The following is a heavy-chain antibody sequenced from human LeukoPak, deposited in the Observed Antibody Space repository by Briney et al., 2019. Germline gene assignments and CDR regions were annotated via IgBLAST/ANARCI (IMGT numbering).Heavy chain of an antibody. J-gene: IGHJ4*02. CDR1: GFTFTSSA. CDR3: AKDPSTYGSGSYYNSVGTD. CDR2: IVVGSGNT. D-gene: IGHD3-10*01. V-gene: IGHV1-58*01. Sequence: SVKVSCKASGFTFTSSAVQWVRQARGQRLEWIGWIVVGSGNTNYAQKFQERVTITRDMSTSTAYMELNSLRAEDTAVYYCAKDPSTYGSGSYYNSVGTDWGQGTLVTVSS.